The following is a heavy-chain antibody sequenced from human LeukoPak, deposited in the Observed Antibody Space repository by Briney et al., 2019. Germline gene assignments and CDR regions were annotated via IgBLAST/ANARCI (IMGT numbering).Heavy chain of an antibody. V-gene: IGHV4-39*01. D-gene: IGHD1-1*01. CDR2: IYSSGTT. J-gene: IGHJ6*03. Sequence: PSETLSLTCTVSGASISSSGYFWGWIRQPPGKGLEWIGNIYSSGTTYYNPSLKSRLTISVDTSKNQFSLKLSSVTAADTAVYYCARVPRGDWNPRYYMDVWGKGTTVTVSS. CDR1: GASISSSGYF. CDR3: ARVPRGDWNPRYYMDV.